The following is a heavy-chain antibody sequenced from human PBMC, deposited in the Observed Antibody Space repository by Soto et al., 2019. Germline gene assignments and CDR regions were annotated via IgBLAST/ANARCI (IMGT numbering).Heavy chain of an antibody. Sequence: QAQLVQSGAEVKKPGASVKVSCKASGYTFTSYDINWVRQATGQGLEWMGWMNPNSGNTGYAQKFQGRVTMTRNTSISTAYMELSSLRSEDTAVYYCARDRVEEDHSGSRYNWFDPWGQGTLVTVSS. V-gene: IGHV1-8*01. CDR1: GYTFTSYD. D-gene: IGHD1-26*01. J-gene: IGHJ5*02. CDR3: ARDRVEEDHSGSRYNWFDP. CDR2: MNPNSGNT.